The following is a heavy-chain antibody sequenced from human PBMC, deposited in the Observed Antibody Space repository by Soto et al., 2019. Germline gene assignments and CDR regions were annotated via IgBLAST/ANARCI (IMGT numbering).Heavy chain of an antibody. CDR3: ASTYSSSWYWFDP. CDR1: GFSLSSDGLG. Sequence: QVTGKESGLVLVKPTETLTLTCTVTGFSLSSDGLGVSWIRQPPGKALEWLAHIFSNDEKSYSTSLKSRLTISKDTSKSQVVLTMTNMDPVDTATYYCASTYSSSWYWFDPWGQGTLVTVSS. CDR2: IFSNDEK. V-gene: IGHV2-26*04. D-gene: IGHD6-13*01. J-gene: IGHJ5*02.